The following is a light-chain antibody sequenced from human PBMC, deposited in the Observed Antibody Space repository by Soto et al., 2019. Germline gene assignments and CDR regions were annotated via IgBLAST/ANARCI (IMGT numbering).Light chain of an antibody. CDR2: DVT. J-gene: IGLJ1*01. CDR1: SSDVGGYNY. V-gene: IGLV2-11*01. CDR3: CSYAGNYTYV. Sequence: QSVLTQPRSVSGSPGQSVTISCTGTSSDVGGYNYVSWYQQHPGKAPKLMIYDVTKRPSGVPDRFSGSRSGNTASLTISGLQAEDEADYYCCSYAGNYTYVFGTGTRSPS.